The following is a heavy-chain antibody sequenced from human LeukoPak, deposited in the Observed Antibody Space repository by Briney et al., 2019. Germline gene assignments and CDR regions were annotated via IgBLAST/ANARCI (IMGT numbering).Heavy chain of an antibody. CDR2: ISAYNGNT. V-gene: IGHV1-18*01. J-gene: IGHJ4*02. Sequence: HGASVKVSCKASGGTFSSYAISWVRQAPGQGLEWMGWISAYNGNTNYAQKLQGRVTMTTDTSTSTAYMELRSLRSDDTAVYYCARDLKRYDFWSGYSQNPYFDYWGQGTLVTVSS. D-gene: IGHD3-3*01. CDR1: GGTFSSYA. CDR3: ARDLKRYDFWSGYSQNPYFDY.